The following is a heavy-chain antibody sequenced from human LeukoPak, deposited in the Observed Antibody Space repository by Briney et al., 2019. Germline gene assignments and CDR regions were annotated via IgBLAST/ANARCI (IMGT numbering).Heavy chain of an antibody. Sequence: SETLSLTCTVSGGSISSSSYYWGWIRQPPGKGLEWIGSIYYSGSTYYNPSLKSRVTISVDTSKNQFSLKLSSMTAADTAVYYCARQLSGYYGSGSYYYWGQGTLVTVSS. CDR1: GGSISSSSYY. J-gene: IGHJ4*02. V-gene: IGHV4-39*01. D-gene: IGHD3-10*01. CDR3: ARQLSGYYGSGSYYY. CDR2: IYYSGST.